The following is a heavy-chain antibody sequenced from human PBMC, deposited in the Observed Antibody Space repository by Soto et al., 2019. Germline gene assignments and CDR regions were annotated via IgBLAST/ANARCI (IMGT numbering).Heavy chain of an antibody. CDR3: ATDSCYELDGSPFDY. V-gene: IGHV1-18*01. CDR2: ISGYNGNT. D-gene: IGHD5-12*01. CDR1: GYTFTNYG. J-gene: IGHJ4*02. Sequence: QVQLVQSGAEVKKPGASVKVSCKASGYTFTNYGISWVRQAPGQGLEWIAWISGYNGNTNYAQKVQDRLNMTIDTSTSTAYMELRSLRSDDTAVYYCATDSCYELDGSPFDYWGMGSLVTVSS.